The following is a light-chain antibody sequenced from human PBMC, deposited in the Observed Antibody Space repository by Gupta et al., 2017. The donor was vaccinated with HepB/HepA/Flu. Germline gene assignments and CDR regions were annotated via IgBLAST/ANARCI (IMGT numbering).Light chain of an antibody. J-gene: IGKJ3*01. CDR1: QSVVSTY. Sequence: EIVLTQSPGTLSLSPGERATLSCRASQSVVSTYLTWYQQRPGQAPRLLIYGASTRAAGIPDRFTGSGSGTDFTLTISRLEPEDFAVYYCQQYGRSVGPGTKVDI. V-gene: IGKV3-20*01. CDR2: GAS. CDR3: QQYGRS.